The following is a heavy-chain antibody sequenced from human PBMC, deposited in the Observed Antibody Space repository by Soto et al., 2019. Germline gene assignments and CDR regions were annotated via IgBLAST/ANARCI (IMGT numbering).Heavy chain of an antibody. V-gene: IGHV1-24*01. Sequence: ASVKVSCKVSGFTLTELSMHWVRQAPGKGLEWMGGFDPEDGETIYAQKFQGRVTMTEDTSTDTAYMELSSLRSEDTAVYYCATDPVVVPAAIKWFDPWGQGTLVTVSS. D-gene: IGHD2-2*02. CDR2: FDPEDGET. CDR3: ATDPVVVPAAIKWFDP. J-gene: IGHJ5*02. CDR1: GFTLTELS.